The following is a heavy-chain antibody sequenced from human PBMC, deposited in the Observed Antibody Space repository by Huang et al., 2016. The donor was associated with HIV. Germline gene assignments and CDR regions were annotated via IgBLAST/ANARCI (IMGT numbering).Heavy chain of an antibody. CDR2: SKSDGSST. Sequence: EVQLVESGGGLVQPGGSLRLSCAASGFSISSSWMHWVRQAPGKGLVVVSRSKSDGSSTSYADSVKGRFTISRDNAKNTLYLQMNSLRAEDTAVYYCARDPRIQSWLNFFDYWGQGTLVSVSS. V-gene: IGHV3-74*01. CDR1: GFSISSSW. CDR3: ARDPRIQSWLNFFDY. D-gene: IGHD3-22*01. J-gene: IGHJ4*02.